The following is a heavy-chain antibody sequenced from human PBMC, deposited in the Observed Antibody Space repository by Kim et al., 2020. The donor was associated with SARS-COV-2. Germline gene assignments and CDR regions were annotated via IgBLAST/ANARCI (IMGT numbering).Heavy chain of an antibody. J-gene: IGHJ6*02. V-gene: IGHV6-1*01. D-gene: IGHD3-3*01. CDR1: GDSVSSNSAA. CDR3: AREWVQESHIFGVVVNYYYGMDV. CDR2: TYYRSKWYN. Sequence: SQTLSLTCAISGDSVSSNSAAWNWIRQSPSRGLEWLGRTYYRSKWYNDYAVSVKSRITINPDTSKNQFSLQLNSVTPEDTAVYYCAREWVQESHIFGVVVNYYYGMDVWGQGTTVTVSS.